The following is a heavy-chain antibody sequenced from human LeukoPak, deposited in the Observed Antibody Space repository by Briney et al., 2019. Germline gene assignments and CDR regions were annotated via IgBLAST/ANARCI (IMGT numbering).Heavy chain of an antibody. V-gene: IGHV3-21*01. D-gene: IGHD6-19*01. CDR2: ISSSSSYI. CDR1: GSTFSSYS. Sequence: PGGSLRLSCAASGSTFSSYSMNWVRQAPGKGLEWVSSISSSSSYIYYADSVKGRFTISRDNAKNSLYLQMNSLRAEDTAVYYCARVGREADSSFMDYYYCMDVWGKGTTVTVSS. J-gene: IGHJ6*03. CDR3: ARVGREADSSFMDYYYCMDV.